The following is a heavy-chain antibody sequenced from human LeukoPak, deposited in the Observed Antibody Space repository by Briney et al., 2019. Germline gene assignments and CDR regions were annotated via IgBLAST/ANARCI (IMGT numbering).Heavy chain of an antibody. J-gene: IGHJ5*02. CDR2: IYFNGNI. V-gene: IGHV4-59*08. D-gene: IGHD6-25*01. Sequence: SETLSLTCTVSGRSINGHWWSWLRQPPGKGLEWLGFIYFNGNILYNPFLKSRVTLSVDTFNNQFSLSLTSVTAADTAVYYCAGLHFASAEEFDPWGQGTLVTVSS. CDR3: AGLHFASAEEFDP. CDR1: GRSINGHW.